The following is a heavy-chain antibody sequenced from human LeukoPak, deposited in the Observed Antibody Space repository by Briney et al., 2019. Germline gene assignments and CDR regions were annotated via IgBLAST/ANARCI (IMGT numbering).Heavy chain of an antibody. J-gene: IGHJ4*02. CDR1: GFTFRSYG. D-gene: IGHD6-13*01. V-gene: IGHV3-30*02. CDR3: AKGFFIAAAGNFDY. Sequence: PGGSLRLSCAASGFTFRSYGMHWVRQAPGKGLEWVAFIRYDGSNKYYADSVKGRFTISRDNSKNTLYLQMNSLRAEDTAVYYCAKGFFIAAAGNFDYWGQGTLVTVSS. CDR2: IRYDGSNK.